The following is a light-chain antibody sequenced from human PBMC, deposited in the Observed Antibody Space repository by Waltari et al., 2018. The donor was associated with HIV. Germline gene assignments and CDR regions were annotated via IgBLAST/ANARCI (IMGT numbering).Light chain of an antibody. V-gene: IGLV1-44*01. CDR2: SNK. CDR1: SSQIGSNT. J-gene: IGLJ1*01. CDR3: AAWDDSLNGYV. Sequence: QSALTQPPSASGTPGQWLTIASSGSSSQIGSNTVHCYHQLPGTAPKLLIYSNKQRPSGVPDRFSGSKSGTSASLAISGLQSEDEADYYCAAWDDSLNGYVFGTGTKVTVL.